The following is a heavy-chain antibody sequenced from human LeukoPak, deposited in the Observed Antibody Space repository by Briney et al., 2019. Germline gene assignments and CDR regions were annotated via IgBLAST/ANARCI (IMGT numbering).Heavy chain of an antibody. D-gene: IGHD1-26*01. V-gene: IGHV3-7*01. CDR2: IDQGGSTK. CDR1: GFTFNAYW. Sequence: GGSLRLSCAASGFTFNAYWMIWVRQAPGKGLEWVANIDQGGSTKYYVDSLKGRFTISRDNAKNSLYLQMNSLRAEDTAVYYCVRDKGGRSGAIYYDAFDVWGQGTMVTVSS. CDR3: VRDKGGRSGAIYYDAFDV. J-gene: IGHJ3*01.